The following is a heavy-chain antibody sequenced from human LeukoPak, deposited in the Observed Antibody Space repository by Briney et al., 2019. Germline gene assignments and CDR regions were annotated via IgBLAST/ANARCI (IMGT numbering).Heavy chain of an antibody. Sequence: GGSLGLSCAASGFTFSSYGMHWVRQAPGKGLEWVAVISYDGSNKYYADSVKGRFTISRDNSKNTLYLQMNSLRAEDTAVYYCAKDPDYYDSSGSGDWGQGTLVTVSS. CDR2: ISYDGSNK. J-gene: IGHJ4*02. V-gene: IGHV3-30*18. CDR1: GFTFSSYG. D-gene: IGHD3-22*01. CDR3: AKDPDYYDSSGSGD.